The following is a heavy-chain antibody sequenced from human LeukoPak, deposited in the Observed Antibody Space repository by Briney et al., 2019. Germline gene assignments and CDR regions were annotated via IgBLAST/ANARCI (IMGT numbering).Heavy chain of an antibody. CDR2: MNPNSGNT. CDR1: GYTFTSFD. CDR3: TRGSSGRRDN. J-gene: IGHJ4*02. V-gene: IGHV1-8*01. D-gene: IGHD6-19*01. Sequence: ASVKVSCKASGYTFTSFDINWVRQATGQGLEWMGWMNPNSGNTGYGQSFQGRITMPRDISIGTAYMELSNLTSENTAIYYCTRGSSGRRDNWGQGTLVTVSA.